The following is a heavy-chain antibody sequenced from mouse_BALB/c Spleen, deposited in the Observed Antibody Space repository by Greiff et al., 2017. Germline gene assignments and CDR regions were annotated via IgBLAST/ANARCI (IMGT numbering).Heavy chain of an antibody. CDR3: ARDGGFFDY. J-gene: IGHJ2*01. V-gene: IGHV5-6-3*01. CDR2: INSNGGST. Sequence: DVHLVESGGGLVQPGGSLKLSCAASGFTFSSYGMSWVRQTPDKRLELVATINSNGGSTYYPDSVKGRFTISRDNAKNTLYLQMSSLKSEDTAMYYCARDGGFFDYWGQGTTLTVSS. CDR1: GFTFSSYG.